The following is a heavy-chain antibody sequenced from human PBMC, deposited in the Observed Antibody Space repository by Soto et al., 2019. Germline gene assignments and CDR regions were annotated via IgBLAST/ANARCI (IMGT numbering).Heavy chain of an antibody. CDR2: IIPIFGTA. CDR1: GGTFSSYA. D-gene: IGHD3-22*01. CDR3: SITSGGYYDSSGYPDAFDI. Sequence: QVQLVQSGAEVKKPGSSVKVSCKTSGGTFSSYAISWVRQAPGQGLEWMGGIIPIFGTANYAQKFQGRVTITADKSTSTAYRELSSLRSEDTAVYYCSITSGGYYDSSGYPDAFDIWGQGTMVTVSS. V-gene: IGHV1-69*06. J-gene: IGHJ3*02.